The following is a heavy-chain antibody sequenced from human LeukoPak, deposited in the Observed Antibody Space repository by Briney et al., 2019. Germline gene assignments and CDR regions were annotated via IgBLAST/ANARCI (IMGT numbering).Heavy chain of an antibody. CDR3: ARGSYGPVLSDY. J-gene: IGHJ4*02. Sequence: PSETLSLTCTVSGGSISSSSYYWSWIRQPPGKGLEWIGYIYYSGSTNYNPSLKSRVTISVDTSKNQFSLKLSSVTAADTAVYYCARGSYGPVLSDYWGQGTLVTVSS. V-gene: IGHV4-61*01. D-gene: IGHD4-17*01. CDR1: GGSISSSSYY. CDR2: IYYSGST.